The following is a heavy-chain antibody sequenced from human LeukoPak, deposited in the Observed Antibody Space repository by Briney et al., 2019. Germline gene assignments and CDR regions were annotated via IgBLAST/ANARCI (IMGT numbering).Heavy chain of an antibody. CDR3: ARDNSVRDEAWWFNP. V-gene: IGHV1-46*01. D-gene: IGHD5-24*01. CDR1: GCTFTSNY. Sequence: GASVKVSCKAFGCTFTSNYMHWVRQAPGQGREWMGVISPSGGSTTYAHKFQGRVTLTRDMSTSTDYLELSSLRSEDTAVYYCARDNSVRDEAWWFNPWGQGTLVTVSS. J-gene: IGHJ5*02. CDR2: ISPSGGST.